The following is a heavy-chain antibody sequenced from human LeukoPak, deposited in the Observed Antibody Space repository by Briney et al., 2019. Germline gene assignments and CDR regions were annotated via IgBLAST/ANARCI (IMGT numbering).Heavy chain of an antibody. CDR3: AGEGHYYASGSGAFDI. CDR2: IYYTGTT. J-gene: IGHJ3*02. Sequence: SETLSLTCTVSRGSISTYYWNWIRQPPGKGLEWIGYIYYTGTTDYNPSLKSRVTMSVDASKNQFSLKLTSVTTADTAVYYCAGEGHYYASGSGAFDIWGQGTAITVSS. CDR1: RGSISTYY. D-gene: IGHD3-10*01. V-gene: IGHV4-59*01.